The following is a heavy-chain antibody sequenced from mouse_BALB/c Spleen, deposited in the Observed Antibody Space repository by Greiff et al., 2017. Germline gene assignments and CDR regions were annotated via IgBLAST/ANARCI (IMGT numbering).Heavy chain of an antibody. CDR2: IWAGGST. Sequence: QVQLKESGPGLVAPSQSLSITCTVSGFSLTSYGVHWVRQPPGKGLEWLGVIWAGGSTNYNSALMSRLSISKDNSKSQVFLKMNSLQTDDTAMYYCARDRGDYDGSSSFDYWGQGTTLTVSS. V-gene: IGHV2-9*02. D-gene: IGHD1-1*01. J-gene: IGHJ2*01. CDR3: ARDRGDYDGSSSFDY. CDR1: GFSLTSYG.